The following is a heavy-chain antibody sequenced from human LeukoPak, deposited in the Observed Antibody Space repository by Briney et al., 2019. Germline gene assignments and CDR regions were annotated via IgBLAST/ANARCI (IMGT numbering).Heavy chain of an antibody. CDR3: ARAPPFLQELLYFDY. V-gene: IGHV3-30*02. J-gene: IGHJ4*02. CDR1: GFTFSSYG. CDR2: IRYDGSNK. D-gene: IGHD1-26*01. Sequence: GGSLRLSCAASGFTFSSYGMHWVRQAPGKGLEWVAFIRYDGSNKYYADSVKGRFTISRDNSKNTLYRQMNSLRAEDTAVYYCARAPPFLQELLYFDYWGQGTLVTVSS.